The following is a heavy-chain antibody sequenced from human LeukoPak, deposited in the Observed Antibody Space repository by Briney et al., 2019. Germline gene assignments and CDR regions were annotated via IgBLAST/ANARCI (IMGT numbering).Heavy chain of an antibody. CDR2: ISAYNGNT. CDR3: ARGRNYYDSSGYDY. J-gene: IGHJ4*02. Sequence: GASVKVSCKASGYTFTSHGISWVRQAPGQGLEWMGWISAYNGNTNYAQKLQGRVTMTTDTSTSTAYMELRSLRSDDTAVYYCARGRNYYDSSGYDYWGQGTLVTVSS. CDR1: GYTFTSHG. D-gene: IGHD3-22*01. V-gene: IGHV1-18*01.